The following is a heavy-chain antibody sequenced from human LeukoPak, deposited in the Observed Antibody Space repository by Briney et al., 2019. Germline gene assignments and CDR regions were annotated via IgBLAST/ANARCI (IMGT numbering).Heavy chain of an antibody. CDR2: IYYNGST. Sequence: SETLSLTCTVSGGSISSYYWSWIRQPPGKGLEWIGYIYYNGSTNYNPSLKSRVTISVDTSKNQFSLKLSSVTAADTAVYYCARSSIAVAHDAFDIWGQGTMVTVSS. D-gene: IGHD6-19*01. CDR3: ARSSIAVAHDAFDI. V-gene: IGHV4-59*01. J-gene: IGHJ3*02. CDR1: GGSISSYY.